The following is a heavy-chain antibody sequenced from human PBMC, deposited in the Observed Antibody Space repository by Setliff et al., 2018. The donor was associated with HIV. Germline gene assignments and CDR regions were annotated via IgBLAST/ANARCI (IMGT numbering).Heavy chain of an antibody. CDR1: GGSMNSHY. CDR3: ARGVVDYDFWSGLARGDNWFDP. D-gene: IGHD3-3*01. J-gene: IGHJ5*02. Sequence: SETLSLTCTVSGGSMNSHYWSWIRQSPGRGLEWIGYIYYSVSTKYNPSLKSRVSMSIDTSKNQFSLKMSSVTAADTAVYYCARGVVDYDFWSGLARGDNWFDPWGQGTLVTVSS. CDR2: IYYSVST. V-gene: IGHV4-59*11.